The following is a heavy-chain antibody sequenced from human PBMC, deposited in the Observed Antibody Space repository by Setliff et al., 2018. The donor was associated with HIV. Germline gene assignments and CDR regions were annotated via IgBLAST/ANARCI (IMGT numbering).Heavy chain of an antibody. CDR3: ATVPNQKRITGTTWGFDY. CDR1: GLMFSTYS. Sequence: GGSLRLSCAASGLMFSTYSMNWVRQAPGKGLEWVPGISWNSGSIGYADSVKGRFTISRDNAKNSLYLQMNSLRSEDTAVYYYATVPNQKRITGTTWGFDYWGQGTLVTVSS. J-gene: IGHJ4*02. CDR2: ISWNSGSI. V-gene: IGHV3-9*01. D-gene: IGHD1-20*01.